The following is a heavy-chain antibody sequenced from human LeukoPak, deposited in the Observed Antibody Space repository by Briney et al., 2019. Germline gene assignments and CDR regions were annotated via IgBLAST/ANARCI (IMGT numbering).Heavy chain of an antibody. CDR1: GYRFTSYW. D-gene: IGHD3-22*01. Sequence: GESLKISCKVSGYRFTSYWIGWVRQMPGKGLEWMGIIYPGDSDTRYSPSFQGQVTISADKSISTAYLQWSSLRASDTALYYCAKDYYDTSGYYYGEYFQHWGQGTLVTVSS. CDR3: AKDYYDTSGYYYGEYFQH. J-gene: IGHJ1*01. V-gene: IGHV5-51*01. CDR2: IYPGDSDT.